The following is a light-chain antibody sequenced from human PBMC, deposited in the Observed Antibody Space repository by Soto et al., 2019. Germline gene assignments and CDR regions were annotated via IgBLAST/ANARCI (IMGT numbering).Light chain of an antibody. CDR1: QSIGNH. CDR3: QQGYSSPAT. V-gene: IGKV1-39*01. Sequence: DIQITQSPSVLSASVGDTVTITCRASQSIGNHLNWFQQKPGKAPKFLIYGASTLQSGVPSRFTGSGSGTDFTLTVNSLEAEDFATYYCQQGYSSPATFGQGTRLEIK. J-gene: IGKJ5*01. CDR2: GAS.